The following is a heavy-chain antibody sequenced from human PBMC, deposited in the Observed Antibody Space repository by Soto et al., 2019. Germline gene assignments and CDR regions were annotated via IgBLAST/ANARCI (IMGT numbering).Heavy chain of an antibody. V-gene: IGHV4-30-2*03. D-gene: IGHD6-25*01. CDR3: ARPHGGSSGWDNWFDP. CDR2: IDYSGRT. CDR1: GGSISSGGYS. Sequence: SETLSLTCAVSGGSISSGGYSWSWVRQPPGKGLEWIGNIDYSGRTNYSPSLKSRVTISVDTSKNQFSLKLSSVTAADTAVYYCARPHGGSSGWDNWFDPWGQGTLVTVSS. J-gene: IGHJ5*02.